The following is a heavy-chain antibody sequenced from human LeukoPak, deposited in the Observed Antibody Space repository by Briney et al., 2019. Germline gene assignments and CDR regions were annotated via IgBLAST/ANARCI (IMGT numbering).Heavy chain of an antibody. CDR2: FSHTVYT. CDR3: AKGWGKQVDWFDP. D-gene: IGHD3-16*01. CDR1: GDSIDSYF. Sequence: PSETLSLTCSVSGDSIDSYFWNWIRQSPGKGLEWIGYFSHTVYTNYNPSLKSRVTISGDTSKNQISLRLTSVTASDTAVYFCAKGWGKQVDWFDPWGQGTLVTVSS. V-gene: IGHV4-59*01. J-gene: IGHJ5*02.